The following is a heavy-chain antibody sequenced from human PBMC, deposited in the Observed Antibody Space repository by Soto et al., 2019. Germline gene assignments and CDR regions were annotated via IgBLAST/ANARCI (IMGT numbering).Heavy chain of an antibody. V-gene: IGHV3-21*06. D-gene: IGHD6-6*01. J-gene: IGHJ6*02. CDR2: ISSSVSYK. CDR1: GLTFSSYN. Sequence: EVQLVESGGGLVKPGGSLRLSCAASGLTFSSYNMIWVRQAPGKGLAWVSMISSSVSYKYYADSVKGRFTISRDNAKNSVYLQMNSLRAEDTAVYYCAGEYSSSSVYYYGMDVWGQGTTVTVSS. CDR3: AGEYSSSSVYYYGMDV.